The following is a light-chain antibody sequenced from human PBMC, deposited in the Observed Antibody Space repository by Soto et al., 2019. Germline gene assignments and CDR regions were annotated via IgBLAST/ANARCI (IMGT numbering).Light chain of an antibody. Sequence: VLTQPPGTLSLSRWEMAALSCSSSQSLSNNYLAWYKQKPGQSPRLLIYGESARATGTTDRFSGSGSGKDFTLTISRMENEDFAVYYCQKYGSSRITFGRGTKVDIK. CDR2: GES. CDR1: QSLSNNY. CDR3: QKYGSSRIT. J-gene: IGKJ4*01. V-gene: IGKV3-20*01.